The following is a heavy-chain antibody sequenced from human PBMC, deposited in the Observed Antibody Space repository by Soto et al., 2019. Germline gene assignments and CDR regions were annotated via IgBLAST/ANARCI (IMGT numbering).Heavy chain of an antibody. CDR1: GGSISSYY. CDR3: ARVRGVVVVAARTFDI. J-gene: IGHJ3*02. Sequence: SETLSLTCTVSGGSISSYYWSWIRQPPGKGLEWIGYIYYSGSTNYNPSLKSRVTISVDTSKNQFSLKLSSVTAADTAVYYCARVRGVVVVAARTFDIWGQGTMVTVS. CDR2: IYYSGST. D-gene: IGHD2-15*01. V-gene: IGHV4-59*01.